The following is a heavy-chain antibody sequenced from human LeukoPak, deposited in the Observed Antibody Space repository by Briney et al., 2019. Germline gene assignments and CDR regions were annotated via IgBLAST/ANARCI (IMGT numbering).Heavy chain of an antibody. CDR1: GGSFSGYY. CDR2: INHSGGT. V-gene: IGHV4-34*01. CDR3: ARGPYCSGGSCYSWVDY. D-gene: IGHD2-15*01. J-gene: IGHJ4*02. Sequence: PSETLSLTCAVSGGSFSGYYWSWIRQPPGKGLEWIGEINHSGGTNYNPSLKSRVTISVDTSKNPCSLKLSSVTAADTAVYYCARGPYCSGGSCYSWVDYWGQGTLVTVSS.